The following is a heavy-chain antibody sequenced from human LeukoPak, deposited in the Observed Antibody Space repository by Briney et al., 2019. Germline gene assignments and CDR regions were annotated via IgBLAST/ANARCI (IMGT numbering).Heavy chain of an antibody. D-gene: IGHD3-3*01. CDR1: GASISSYY. Sequence: PSETLSLTCTVSGASISSYYWNWIRQPPGKGLEWIGYIYYTGSTNYNPSLKSRVTISVDASKNQFSLKLTSVTAADTAVYYCARGDFWSGYHFDYWGQRTLVTVSS. V-gene: IGHV4-59*01. J-gene: IGHJ4*02. CDR3: ARGDFWSGYHFDY. CDR2: IYYTGST.